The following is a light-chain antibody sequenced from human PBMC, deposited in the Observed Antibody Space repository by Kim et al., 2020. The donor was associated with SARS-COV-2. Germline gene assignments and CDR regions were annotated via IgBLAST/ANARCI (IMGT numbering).Light chain of an antibody. CDR2: AAS. J-gene: IGKJ2*01. CDR1: QSISSW. Sequence: DIQMTQSPSTLSASVGDRVTITCRASQSISSWLAWYQQKPGKAPKLLIYAASSLDSGVPSRFSGSGSGTEFTLTISSLQPDDFATYYCQQYNSYWSTFGQGTKLEIK. V-gene: IGKV1-5*03. CDR3: QQYNSYWST.